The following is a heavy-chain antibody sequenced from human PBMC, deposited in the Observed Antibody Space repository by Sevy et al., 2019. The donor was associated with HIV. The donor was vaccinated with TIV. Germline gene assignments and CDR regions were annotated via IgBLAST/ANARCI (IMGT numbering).Heavy chain of an antibody. CDR2: IKSKSEGGTV. D-gene: IGHD6-13*01. V-gene: IGHV3-15*01. Sequence: GESLKISGAASGFTFSDAWMGWVRQAAGKGLECVGRIKSKSEGGTVEHAAPVKGKFTISRDDSKDTQYLQMNSLKTEDTAVYFCITYPRITTTGTGGFDPWGQGTLVTVSS. CDR1: GFTFSDAW. CDR3: ITYPRITTTGTGGFDP. J-gene: IGHJ5*02.